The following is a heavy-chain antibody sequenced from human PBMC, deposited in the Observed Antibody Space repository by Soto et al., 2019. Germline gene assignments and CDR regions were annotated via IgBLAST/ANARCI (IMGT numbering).Heavy chain of an antibody. CDR1: GYTFTDYY. D-gene: IGHD1-26*01. CDR3: ASDRGSYYYYYAMEV. CDR2: INPNSGGT. V-gene: IGHV1-2*04. J-gene: IGHJ6*02. Sequence: VASVKVSCKASGYTFTDYYMHWVRQAPGQGLEWMGWINPNSGGTNYAQKFQGWVTMTRDTSISTAYMELSRLRSDDTAVYYCASDRGSYYYYYAMEVWGQGTTVTAP.